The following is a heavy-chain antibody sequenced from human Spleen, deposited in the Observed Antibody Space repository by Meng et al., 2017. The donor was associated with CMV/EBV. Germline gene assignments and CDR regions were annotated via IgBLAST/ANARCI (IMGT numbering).Heavy chain of an antibody. Sequence: KVSCKGSGYSFTSYWIGWVRQMPGKGLEWMGIIYPGDSDTRYSPSFQGQVTISADKSISTAYLQWSSLKASDTAMYYCARAILYDSSGYYPPGAFDIWGQGTMVTVSS. V-gene: IGHV5-51*01. J-gene: IGHJ3*02. D-gene: IGHD3-22*01. CDR1: GYSFTSYW. CDR2: IYPGDSDT. CDR3: ARAILYDSSGYYPPGAFDI.